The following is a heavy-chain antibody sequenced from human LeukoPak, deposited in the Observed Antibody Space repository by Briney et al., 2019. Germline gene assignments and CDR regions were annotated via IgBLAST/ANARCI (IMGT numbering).Heavy chain of an antibody. D-gene: IGHD1-1*01. V-gene: IGHV3-7*01. CDR2: INQDGSEK. Sequence: GGSLRLSCAASGFTFSSYWMSWVRQAPGKGLERVANINQDGSEKYYVDSVKGRFTVSRDSAKNSLYLQMNSLRAEDTAVYFCARGTTDLDYWGQGTLVTVSS. CDR1: GFTFSSYW. J-gene: IGHJ4*02. CDR3: ARGTTDLDY.